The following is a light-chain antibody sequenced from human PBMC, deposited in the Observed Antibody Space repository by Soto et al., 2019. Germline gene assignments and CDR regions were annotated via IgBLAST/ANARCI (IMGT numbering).Light chain of an antibody. J-gene: IGLJ1*01. Sequence: QSALTQPASVSGSPGQSITISCTGTSSDVGRYNYVSWYQQHPGKAPKLMIYDVSNRPSGVSNRFSGSKSGTTASLTISGLQAEDEADYYCSSYTSSSTRVFGTGTKVTVL. CDR1: SSDVGRYNY. CDR3: SSYTSSSTRV. CDR2: DVS. V-gene: IGLV2-14*01.